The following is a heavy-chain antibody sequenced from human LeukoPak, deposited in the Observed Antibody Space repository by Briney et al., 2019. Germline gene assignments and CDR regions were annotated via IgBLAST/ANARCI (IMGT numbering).Heavy chain of an antibody. Sequence: SETLSLTCAVSGGSISSSNWWSWVRQPPGKGLEWIGEIYHSGSTNYNPSLKSRVIISVDKSKNQFSLKLSSVTAADTAVYYCARSDGYGLVGIWGQGTMVTVSS. V-gene: IGHV4-4*02. CDR2: IYHSGST. CDR1: GGSISSSNW. J-gene: IGHJ3*02. D-gene: IGHD3-10*01. CDR3: ARSDGYGLVGI.